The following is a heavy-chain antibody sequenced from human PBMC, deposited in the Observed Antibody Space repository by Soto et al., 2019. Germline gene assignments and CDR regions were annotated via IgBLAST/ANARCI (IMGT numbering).Heavy chain of an antibody. CDR3: VKDSGGWLRNFFDH. CDR2: ISWNSAGV. J-gene: IGHJ5*02. Sequence: PGGSLRLSCTVTGFIFDDFAMHWVRQAPGKGLEWVSGISWNSAGVVYADSVKGRFTISRDNAEDSLYLHMNSLRPDDTAFYFCVKDSGGWLRNFFDHWGQGALVTVSS. D-gene: IGHD2-15*01. V-gene: IGHV3-9*01. CDR1: GFIFDDFA.